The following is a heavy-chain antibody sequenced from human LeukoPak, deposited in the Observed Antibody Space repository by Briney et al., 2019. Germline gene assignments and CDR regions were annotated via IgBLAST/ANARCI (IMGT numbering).Heavy chain of an antibody. J-gene: IGHJ6*03. V-gene: IGHV3-15*01. CDR2: IKSKTDGGTT. Sequence: PGGSLRLSCAASGSTFSNAWMSWVRQAPGKGLEWVGRIKSKTDGGTTDYAAPVKGRFTISRDDSKNTLYLQMNSLKTEDTAVYYCTTLQWLVLRYYMDVWGKGTTVTVSS. D-gene: IGHD6-19*01. CDR3: TTLQWLVLRYYMDV. CDR1: GSTFSNAW.